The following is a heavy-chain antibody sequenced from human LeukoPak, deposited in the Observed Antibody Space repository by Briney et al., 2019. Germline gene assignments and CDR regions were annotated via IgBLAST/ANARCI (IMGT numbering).Heavy chain of an antibody. CDR2: INPNSGGT. V-gene: IGHV1-2*06. CDR3: APQSVYDSSGYYWYAFDI. J-gene: IGHJ3*02. Sequence: ASVKVSCKASGYTFTGYYMHWVRQAPGQGLEWMGRINPNSGGTNYAQKFQGRVTMTRDTSISTAYMELSRLRSDDTAVYYCAPQSVYDSSGYYWYAFDIWGQGTMVTVSS. CDR1: GYTFTGYY. D-gene: IGHD3-22*01.